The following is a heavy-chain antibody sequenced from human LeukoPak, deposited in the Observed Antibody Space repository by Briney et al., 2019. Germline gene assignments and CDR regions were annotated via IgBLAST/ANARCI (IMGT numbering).Heavy chain of an antibody. CDR2: IYYSGST. CDR1: DGSISSYY. CDR3: ASGTYYYFDF. J-gene: IGHJ4*02. Sequence: PSETLSLTCTVSDGSISSYYWSWIRQPPGKGREWIGYIYYSGSTNYNPSLKNRVTISVDTSKNQFSLKPRSVTAADTAVYYCASGTYYYFDFWGQGTLVTVS. D-gene: IGHD1-26*01. V-gene: IGHV4-59*08.